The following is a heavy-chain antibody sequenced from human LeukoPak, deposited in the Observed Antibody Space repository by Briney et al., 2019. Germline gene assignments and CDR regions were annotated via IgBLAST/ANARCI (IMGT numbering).Heavy chain of an antibody. CDR1: GYTFTGYY. J-gene: IGHJ4*02. CDR3: ARDYGSRGYSNASGVDY. CDR2: INPNSGGT. V-gene: IGHV1-2*02. Sequence: GASVKVSCKASGYTFTGYYMHWVRQAPGQGLEWMGWINPNSGGTNYAQKFQGRVTMTRDTSISTAYMELSRLRSDDTAVYYCARDYGSRGYSNASGVDYWGQGTLVTVSS. D-gene: IGHD6-6*01.